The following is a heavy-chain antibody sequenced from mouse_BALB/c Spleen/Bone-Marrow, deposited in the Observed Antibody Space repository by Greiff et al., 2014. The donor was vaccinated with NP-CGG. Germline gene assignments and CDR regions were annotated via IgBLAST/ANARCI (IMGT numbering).Heavy chain of an antibody. CDR3: ARAIYYYGSSPFAY. Sequence: QVTLKESGAELARPGASVKLSCKASGYTFTSYWMQWVKQRPGQGLEWIGAIYPGDGDTRYTQKFKGKATLTADKSSSTAYMQLNSLASEDSAVYYCARAIYYYGSSPFAYWGQRTLVTGSA. CDR2: IYPGDGDT. D-gene: IGHD1-1*01. CDR1: GYTFTSYW. V-gene: IGHV1-87*01. J-gene: IGHJ3*01.